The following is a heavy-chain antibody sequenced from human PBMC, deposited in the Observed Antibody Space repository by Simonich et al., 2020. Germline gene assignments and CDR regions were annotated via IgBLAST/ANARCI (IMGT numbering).Heavy chain of an antibody. V-gene: IGHV3-21*01. J-gene: IGHJ6*02. CDR1: GFTFSSYS. CDR3: ARWIAVAGTGAYGMDV. CDR2: ISSSSSYI. D-gene: IGHD6-19*01. Sequence: EVQLVESGGGLVKPGGSLRLSCAASGFTFSSYSMNCVRKAPGKGVEWVSTISSSSSYIYYADSDKGRFTFSRDNAKNSLYLQMNSLRAEDTAVYYCARWIAVAGTGAYGMDVWGQGTTVTVSS.